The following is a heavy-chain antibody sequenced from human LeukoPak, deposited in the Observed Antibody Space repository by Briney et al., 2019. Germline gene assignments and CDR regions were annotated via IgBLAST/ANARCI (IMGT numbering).Heavy chain of an antibody. V-gene: IGHV3-11*04. CDR2: ISSSGSTI. CDR1: GFTFSDYY. Sequence: GGSLRLSCAASGFTFSDYYMSWIRQAPGKGLEWVSYISSSGSTIYYEDSMKGRFTISRDNAKNPLYLQMNSLRVEDTAVYYCARVKWLSAAGTEGNFDYWGQGTLVTVSS. J-gene: IGHJ4*02. D-gene: IGHD6-13*01. CDR3: ARVKWLSAAGTEGNFDY.